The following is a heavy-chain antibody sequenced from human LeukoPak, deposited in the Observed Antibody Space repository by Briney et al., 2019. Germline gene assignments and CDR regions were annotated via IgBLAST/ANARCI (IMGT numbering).Heavy chain of an antibody. V-gene: IGHV3-74*01. Sequence: GGSLRLSCAASGFTFSSYWMDWGSHVPGKGMVWGSRIKTDGRDTTYADSVKGRFTIYREKERNTLYLKMNSQTVEDTAVYYCARAEMQVGSCTSTNCLFDHWGQGTLVTVSS. J-gene: IGHJ4*02. CDR1: GFTFSSYW. CDR3: ARAEMQVGSCTSTNCLFDH. CDR2: IKTDGRDT. D-gene: IGHD2-2*01.